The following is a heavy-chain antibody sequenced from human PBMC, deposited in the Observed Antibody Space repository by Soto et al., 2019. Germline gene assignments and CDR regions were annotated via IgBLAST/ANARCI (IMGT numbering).Heavy chain of an antibody. CDR2: IYYSGST. CDR3: ARDRSYYGSGSMRYYGMDV. J-gene: IGHJ6*02. CDR1: GGSVSSGSYY. V-gene: IGHV4-61*01. D-gene: IGHD3-10*01. Sequence: QVQLQESGPGLVKPSETLSLTCTVSGGSVSSGSYYWSWIRQPPGKGLEWIGYIYYSGSTNYNPSLKSRVTISVDTSKNQFSLKLSSVTAADTAVYYCARDRSYYGSGSMRYYGMDVWGQGTTVTVSS.